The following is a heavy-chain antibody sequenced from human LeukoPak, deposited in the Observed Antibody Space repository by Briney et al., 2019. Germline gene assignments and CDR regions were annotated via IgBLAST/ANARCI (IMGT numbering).Heavy chain of an antibody. Sequence: GGSLRLSCAASGFTFSDYYMNWIRQAPGKGLEWVSYISSSATTIYYADSVKGRFTISRDNAKKSLYLQMNSLRAEDTAVYYCARGHSSSWNYFDYWGQGTLVTVSS. CDR3: ARGHSSSWNYFDY. V-gene: IGHV3-11*04. CDR1: GFTFSDYY. J-gene: IGHJ4*02. CDR2: ISSSATTI. D-gene: IGHD6-13*01.